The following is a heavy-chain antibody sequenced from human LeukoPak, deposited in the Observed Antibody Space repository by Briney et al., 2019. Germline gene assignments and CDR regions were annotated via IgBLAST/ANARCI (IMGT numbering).Heavy chain of an antibody. V-gene: IGHV3-23*01. Sequence: GGSLRLSCAASGFIFTNCAMTWVRQAPGKGLEWVSTISGSGGITYYADSVKGRFTISRDNSRNTLFLQMNNLRAEDTAVYYCAMNYYDISRYFPLDFWGQGTLVTVSS. CDR1: GFIFTNCA. CDR2: ISGSGGIT. J-gene: IGHJ4*02. CDR3: AMNYYDISRYFPLDF. D-gene: IGHD3-22*01.